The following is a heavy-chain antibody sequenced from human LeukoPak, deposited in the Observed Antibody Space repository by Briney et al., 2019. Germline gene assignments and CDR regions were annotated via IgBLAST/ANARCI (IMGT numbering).Heavy chain of an antibody. V-gene: IGHV3-74*01. CDR2: INSDGSTT. Sequence: GRSLRLSCAASGFTFSSYWMHWVRQAPGKGLVWVSRINSDGSTTSYADSVKGRFTISRDNAKKTLYLTMNSLRAKDTAIYYCARGYSSGYRIDYWGQGTLVTVSS. CDR3: ARGYSSGYRIDY. J-gene: IGHJ4*02. D-gene: IGHD5-18*01. CDR1: GFTFSSYW.